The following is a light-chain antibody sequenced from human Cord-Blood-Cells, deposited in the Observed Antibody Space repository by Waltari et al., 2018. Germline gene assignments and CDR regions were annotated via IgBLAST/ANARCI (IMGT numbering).Light chain of an antibody. CDR1: QSVSSY. V-gene: IGKV3-11*01. Sequence: EIVLTQSPATLSLSPGERDTLSCRASQSVSSYLAWYQQKPGQAPRLLIYDASNRATGIPARFSGSGSWTDFTLTISSLEPEDFAVYYCQQRSNRPLTFGGGTKVEIK. J-gene: IGKJ4*01. CDR2: DAS. CDR3: QQRSNRPLT.